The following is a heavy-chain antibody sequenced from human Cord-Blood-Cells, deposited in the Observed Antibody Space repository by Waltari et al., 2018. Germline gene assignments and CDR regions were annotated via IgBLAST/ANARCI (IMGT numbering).Heavy chain of an antibody. CDR2: IYHSGST. J-gene: IGHJ6*02. D-gene: IGHD3-3*01. CDR1: GGSISSGGYS. CDR3: ARDRKDFWSGYYYYYGMDV. V-gene: IGHV4-30-2*01. Sequence: QLQLQESGSGLVKPSQTLSLTCAVSGGSISSGGYSWSWIRQPPGNGLEWIGYIYHSGSTYYNPSRKRRVTIAVDRSKNQFSLKLSSVSAADTAVYYCARDRKDFWSGYYYYYGMDVWGQGTTVTVSS.